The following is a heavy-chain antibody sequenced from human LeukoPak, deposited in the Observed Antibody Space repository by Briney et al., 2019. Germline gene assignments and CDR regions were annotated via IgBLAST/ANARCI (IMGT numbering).Heavy chain of an antibody. CDR1: GYTFTSYA. CDR2: INTNTGDP. D-gene: IGHD3-22*01. Sequence: ASVKVSCKASGYTFTSYAMNWVRQAPGQGLEWMGWINTNTGDPTYAQGFTGRFVFSLDTSVSTAYLQISSLKAEDTAVYYCARDFDSSGYYAKDYWGQGTLVTVSS. J-gene: IGHJ4*02. CDR3: ARDFDSSGYYAKDY. V-gene: IGHV7-4-1*02.